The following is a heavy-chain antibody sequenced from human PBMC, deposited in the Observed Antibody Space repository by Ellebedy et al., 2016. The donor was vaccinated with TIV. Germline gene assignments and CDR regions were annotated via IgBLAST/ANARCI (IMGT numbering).Heavy chain of an antibody. D-gene: IGHD3-22*01. J-gene: IGHJ4*02. CDR1: VGSFSDYY. Sequence: SETLSLTXAVYVGSFSDYYWTWIRQPPGKGLEWIGEINHSGSTNYNPSLKSRVTISVDTSKNQFSLKLSSVTAADTAVYFCARGGRGDSSGYYYLNFDYWGQGTLVTVSS. CDR3: ARGGRGDSSGYYYLNFDY. CDR2: INHSGST. V-gene: IGHV4-34*01.